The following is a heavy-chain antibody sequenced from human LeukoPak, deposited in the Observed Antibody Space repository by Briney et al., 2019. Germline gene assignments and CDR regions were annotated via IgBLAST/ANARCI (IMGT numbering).Heavy chain of an antibody. J-gene: IGHJ6*02. CDR3: ARLGNVVVAANYYYGMDV. CDR2: IYPGDSDI. Sequence: GESLKISCKGSGYRFSTYWIVWVRQMPGKSLEWMGIIYPGDSDIRYSPSFQGQVTISADKSISTAYLQWSSLKASDTAMYYCARLGNVVVAANYYYGMDVWGQGTTVTVSS. CDR1: GYRFSTYW. D-gene: IGHD2-15*01. V-gene: IGHV5-51*01.